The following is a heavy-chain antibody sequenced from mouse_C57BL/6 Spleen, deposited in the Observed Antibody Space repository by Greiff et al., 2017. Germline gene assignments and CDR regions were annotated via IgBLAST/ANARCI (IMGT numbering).Heavy chain of an antibody. J-gene: IGHJ4*01. CDR3: ARSEVNYAYAMDY. CDR2: IDPANGNT. V-gene: IGHV14-3*01. Sequence: FQLQQSVAELVRPGASVKLSCTASGFNIKNTYMHWVKQRPEQGLEWIVRIDPANGNTKYAPKFQGKATITADTSTNTAYLQLSSLRSEDTAIYYCARSEVNYAYAMDYWGQGTSVTFSS. CDR1: GFNIKNTY. D-gene: IGHD2-1*01.